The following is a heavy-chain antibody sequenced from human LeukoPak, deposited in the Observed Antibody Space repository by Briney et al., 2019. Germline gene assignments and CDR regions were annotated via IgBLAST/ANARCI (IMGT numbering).Heavy chain of an antibody. Sequence: SETLSLTCDVSGGSIDSPNWWSWVRQPPGKGLEWIGEIYHSGSTNYNPSLKGRVTISLDKSKNQFSLKLTSVTAADTAIYYCARDPGTTGAVFDYWGQGTLVTISS. D-gene: IGHD4-11*01. J-gene: IGHJ4*02. CDR3: ARDPGTTGAVFDY. V-gene: IGHV4-4*02. CDR1: GGSIDSPNW. CDR2: IYHSGST.